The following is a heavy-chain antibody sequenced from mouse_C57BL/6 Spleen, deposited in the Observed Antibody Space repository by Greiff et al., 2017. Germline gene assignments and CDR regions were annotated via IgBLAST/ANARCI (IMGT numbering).Heavy chain of an antibody. Sequence: EVQLVESGPGLVKPSQSLSLTCSVTGYSITSGYYWNWIRQFPGNKLEWMGYISYDGSNNYNPSLKNRISITRDTSKNRCFLKLNSVTTEDTATYYCAREDYWGQGTSVTVSS. J-gene: IGHJ4*01. CDR1: GYSITSGYY. V-gene: IGHV3-6*01. CDR3: AREDY. CDR2: ISYDGSN.